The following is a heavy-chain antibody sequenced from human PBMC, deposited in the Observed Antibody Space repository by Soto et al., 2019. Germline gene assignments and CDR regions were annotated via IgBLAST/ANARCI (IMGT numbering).Heavy chain of an antibody. CDR2: ISYDGSNK. D-gene: IGHD5-12*01. Sequence: PGGSLRLSCAASGFTFSSYGMHWVRQAPGKGLEWVAVISYDGSNKYYADSVKGRFTISRDNSKNTLYLQMNSLRAEDTAVYYCAKLIVATWSGFDYRGQGPLVTVSS. CDR3: AKLIVATWSGFDY. V-gene: IGHV3-30*18. J-gene: IGHJ4*02. CDR1: GFTFSSYG.